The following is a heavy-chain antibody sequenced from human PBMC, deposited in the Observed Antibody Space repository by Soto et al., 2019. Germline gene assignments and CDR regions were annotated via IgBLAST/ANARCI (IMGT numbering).Heavy chain of an antibody. Sequence: SETLSLTCSVSGAALSSGNYYWSWIRQVPGKGLEWIGHIYVTGAVDYNPSLRDRITISQDTSERQFSLNLRLVTAADTAVYYCARLRIATNNYKWFDPWGQGTWSPSPQ. CDR3: ARLRIATNNYKWFDP. D-gene: IGHD2-21*01. CDR1: GAALSSGNYY. J-gene: IGHJ5*02. V-gene: IGHV4-31*03. CDR2: IYVTGAV.